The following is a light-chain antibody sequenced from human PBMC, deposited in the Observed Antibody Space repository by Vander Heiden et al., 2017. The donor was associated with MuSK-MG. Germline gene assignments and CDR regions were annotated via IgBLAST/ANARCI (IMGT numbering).Light chain of an antibody. J-gene: IGKJ5*01. CDR1: QSVSRY. CDR2: DAS. CDR3: QQLSNWPPIT. Sequence: EIVLTQSPATLSLSPGERATLSCRASQSVSRYLAWYQQKPGQAPRLLIYDASNRATGIPARFSGSGYGTDFTLTISSREPEDFAVYYCQQLSNWPPITFGQRTRLEIK. V-gene: IGKV3-11*01.